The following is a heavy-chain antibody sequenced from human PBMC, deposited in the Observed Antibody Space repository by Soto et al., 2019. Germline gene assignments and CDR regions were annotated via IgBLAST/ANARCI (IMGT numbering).Heavy chain of an antibody. Sequence: QVQLVESGGGVVQPGRSLRLSCAASRFSFSTYAIHWVRQAPGKGLEWVAGISYDGGNEYYADSVKGRFTISRDNSKSTMYLKMNRLGPDDTAVYYCARDRSGSHEIDASLDIWGRGTMVTVSS. D-gene: IGHD1-26*01. CDR2: ISYDGGNE. J-gene: IGHJ3*02. V-gene: IGHV3-30-3*01. CDR3: ARDRSGSHEIDASLDI. CDR1: RFSFSTYA.